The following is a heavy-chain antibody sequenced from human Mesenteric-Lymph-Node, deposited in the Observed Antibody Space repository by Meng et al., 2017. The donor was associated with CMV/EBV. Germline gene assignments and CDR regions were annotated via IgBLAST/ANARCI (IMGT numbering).Heavy chain of an antibody. Sequence: GSLRLSCAVDGGSFSDYYWAWIRQPPGKGLEWIGEIHHSGSKNYNASLKSRLTISVDTSKNQFSLKMTSVTAADTAVYYCAKDRDLRTTTYSNGDVWGQGTTVTVSS. V-gene: IGHV4-34*01. CDR1: GGSFSDYY. CDR3: AKDRDLRTTTYSNGDV. CDR2: IHHSGSK. D-gene: IGHD2-8*01. J-gene: IGHJ6*02.